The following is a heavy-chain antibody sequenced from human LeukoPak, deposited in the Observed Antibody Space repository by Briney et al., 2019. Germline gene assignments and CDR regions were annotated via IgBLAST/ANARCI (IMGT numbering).Heavy chain of an antibody. J-gene: IGHJ4*02. D-gene: IGHD2-15*01. V-gene: IGHV3-7*03. Sequence: PGGSLRLSCAASGFTFSSYWMSWVRQAPGKGLEWVANIKQDGSEKYYVDSVKGRFTISRENAKNSLYLQMNSLRAEDTAVYYCARAPVGCSGGSCYSAYFDYWGQGTLVTVSS. CDR3: ARAPVGCSGGSCYSAYFDY. CDR2: IKQDGSEK. CDR1: GFTFSSYW.